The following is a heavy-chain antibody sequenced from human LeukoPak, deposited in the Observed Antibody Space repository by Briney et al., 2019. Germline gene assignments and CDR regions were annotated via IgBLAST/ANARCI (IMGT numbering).Heavy chain of an antibody. V-gene: IGHV1-3*01. J-gene: IGHJ6*02. D-gene: IGHD3-16*01. Sequence: ASVKVSCKASGYTFTSYAMHWVRQAPGQRLEWMGWINAGNGNTKYSQKFQGRVTITRDTSASTAYMELSSLRSEDTAVYYCARDYPYYDYVWGSGYYYYYYGMDVWGQGTTVTVSS. CDR1: GYTFTSYA. CDR3: ARDYPYYDYVWGSGYYYYYYGMDV. CDR2: INAGNGNT.